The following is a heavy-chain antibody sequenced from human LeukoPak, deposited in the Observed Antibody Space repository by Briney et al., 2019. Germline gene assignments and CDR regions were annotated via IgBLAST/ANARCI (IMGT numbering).Heavy chain of an antibody. CDR2: ISGSGGST. CDR1: GLTFSSYA. V-gene: IGHV3-23*01. J-gene: IGHJ4*02. Sequence: GGSLRLSCAASGLTFSSYAMSWVRQAPGKGLEWVSAISGSGGSTYYADSVKGRFTISRDNSKNTLSLQMNSLRAEDTAVYYCAKLPKAYDSSGPSVDWGQGTLVTVSS. CDR3: AKLPKAYDSSGPSVD. D-gene: IGHD3-22*01.